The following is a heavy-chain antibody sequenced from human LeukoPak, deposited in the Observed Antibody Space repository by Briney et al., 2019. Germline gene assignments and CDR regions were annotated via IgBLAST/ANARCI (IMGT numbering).Heavy chain of an antibody. CDR1: GFIFSSYN. D-gene: IGHD3-9*01. J-gene: IGHJ3*02. CDR3: ARGMTGDDAFDI. Sequence: GGSLRLSCAASGFIFSSYNMHWVRQAPGKGLEWVSVIYSGGSTYYADSVKGRFTISRDNSKNTLYLQMNSLRAEDTAVYYCARGMTGDDAFDIWGQGTMVTVSS. CDR2: IYSGGST. V-gene: IGHV3-66*01.